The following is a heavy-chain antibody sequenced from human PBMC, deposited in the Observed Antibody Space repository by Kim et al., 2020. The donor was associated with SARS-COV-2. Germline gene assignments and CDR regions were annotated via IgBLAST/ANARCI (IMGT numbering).Heavy chain of an antibody. J-gene: IGHJ4*02. Sequence: FQGRVTITADESTSTAYMELSSLRSEDTAVYYCARASHLYYDILTGSIDYWGQGTLVTVSS. CDR3: ARASHLYYDILTGSIDY. D-gene: IGHD3-9*01. V-gene: IGHV1-69*01.